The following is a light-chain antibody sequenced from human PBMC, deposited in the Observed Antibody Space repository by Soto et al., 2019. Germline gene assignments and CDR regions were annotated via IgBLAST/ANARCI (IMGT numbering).Light chain of an antibody. J-gene: IGLJ2*01. Sequence: QSALTQTASVSGSPGQSITISCTGSSSDVGGYNHVSWYQQHPGKAPKLMIYEVSNRPSGVSNRFSGSKSGNTASLTISGLQAEDEDDYYCSSYTTSTTRIIFGGGTKLTVL. CDR3: SSYTTSTTRII. CDR1: SSDVGGYNH. V-gene: IGLV2-14*01. CDR2: EVS.